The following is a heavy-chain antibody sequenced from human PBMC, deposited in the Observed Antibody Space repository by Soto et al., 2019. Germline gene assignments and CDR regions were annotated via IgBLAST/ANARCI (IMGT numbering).Heavy chain of an antibody. D-gene: IGHD3-16*01. CDR1: GYSFTSYW. CDR3: TRPRRGYGMDV. J-gene: IGHJ6*02. V-gene: IGHV5-51*01. Sequence: SGESRKISCKGFGYSFTSYWIGWVRQMPGKGLEWMGIIYPGDSDTRYSPSFRGQVTISADKSLTTAYLQWTSLKASDTATYYCTRPRRGYGMDVWGQGTTVTVSS. CDR2: IYPGDSDT.